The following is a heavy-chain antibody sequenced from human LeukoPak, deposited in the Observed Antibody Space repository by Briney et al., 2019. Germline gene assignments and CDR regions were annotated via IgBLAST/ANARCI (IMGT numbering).Heavy chain of an antibody. CDR1: GFTFSTYS. J-gene: IGHJ4*02. Sequence: PGGSLRLSCAASGFTFSTYSMNWVRQAPGKGLEWVSSIDSSSTYIYYADSVKGRFTTSRDNPKNLLFLQINSLRVEDTAVYYCARETPRRGETRDGYRWGQGTLVTVSS. V-gene: IGHV3-21*06. CDR2: IDSSSTYI. D-gene: IGHD5-24*01. CDR3: ARETPRRGETRDGYR.